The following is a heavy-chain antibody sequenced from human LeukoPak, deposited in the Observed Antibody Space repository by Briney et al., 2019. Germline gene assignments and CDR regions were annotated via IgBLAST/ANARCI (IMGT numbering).Heavy chain of an antibody. CDR2: IYYSGST. V-gene: IGHV4-39*01. CDR1: GGSISSSSYY. Sequence: PSETLSLTCTVSGGSISSSSYYWGWIRQPPGKGLEWIGSIYYSGSTYYNPSLKSRVTISVDTSKNQFSLKLSSVTAADTAVYYCASFVVVIAAYDWGQGTPVTVSS. D-gene: IGHD2-15*01. CDR3: ASFVVVIAAYD. J-gene: IGHJ4*02.